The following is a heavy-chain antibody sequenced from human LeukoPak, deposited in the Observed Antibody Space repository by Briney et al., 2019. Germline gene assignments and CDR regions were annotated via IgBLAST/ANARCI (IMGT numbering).Heavy chain of an antibody. CDR1: GFTFSSYG. CDR2: IWYDGSNK. D-gene: IGHD3-9*01. Sequence: GGSLRLSCAASGFTFSSYGMHWVRQAPGKGLEWVAVIWYDGSNKYYADSVKGRFTISRDNSKNTLYLQMNSLRAEDTAVYYCARDDILTGPFDYWGQGTLVTVSS. J-gene: IGHJ4*02. V-gene: IGHV3-33*01. CDR3: ARDDILTGPFDY.